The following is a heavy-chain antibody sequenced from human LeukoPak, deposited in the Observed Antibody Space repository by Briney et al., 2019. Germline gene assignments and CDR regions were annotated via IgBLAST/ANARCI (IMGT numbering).Heavy chain of an antibody. D-gene: IGHD3-10*01. CDR2: ISYDGSNK. CDR3: AREGYYGSGSPPSLYFDY. V-gene: IGHV3-30-3*01. Sequence: VISYDGSNKYYADSVKGRFTISRDNSRSTLYLQMNSLRPEDTAIYYCAREGYYGSGSPPSLYFDYWGQGTLVTVSS. J-gene: IGHJ4*02.